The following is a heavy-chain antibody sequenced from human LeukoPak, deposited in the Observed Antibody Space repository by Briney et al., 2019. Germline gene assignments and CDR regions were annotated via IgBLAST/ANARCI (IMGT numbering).Heavy chain of an antibody. CDR3: ARGTYTSGWYPDAFDM. V-gene: IGHV3-7*01. CDR2: IKQDGSDK. J-gene: IGHJ3*02. CDR1: GFTFSNYW. Sequence: GGSLRLSCAASGFTFSNYWMSWVRQAPGKGLEWVANIKQDGSDKYYLDSMRGRFTISRDNAENSLYLQMDSLRADDTAMYYCARGTYTSGWYPDAFDMWGQGTMVTVSS. D-gene: IGHD6-19*01.